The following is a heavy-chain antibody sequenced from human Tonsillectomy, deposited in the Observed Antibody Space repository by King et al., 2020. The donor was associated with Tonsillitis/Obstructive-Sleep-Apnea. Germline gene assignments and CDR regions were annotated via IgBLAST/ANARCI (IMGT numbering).Heavy chain of an antibody. CDR2: INPNSGGT. Sequence: HVQLVESGAEVKKPGASVKVSCKASGYTFTGYYMHWVRQAPGQGLEWMGWINPNSGGTNYAQKFQGRVTMTRDTSISTAYMELSRLRSDDTAVYYCARARLRSTLNWFDPWGQGTLVTVSS. CDR1: GYTFTGYY. V-gene: IGHV1-2*02. CDR3: ARARLRSTLNWFDP. D-gene: IGHD3-16*01. J-gene: IGHJ5*02.